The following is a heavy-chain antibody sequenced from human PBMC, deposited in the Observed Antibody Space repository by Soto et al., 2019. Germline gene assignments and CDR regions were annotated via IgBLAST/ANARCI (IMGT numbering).Heavy chain of an antibody. CDR3: ARGHSTSGYDS. V-gene: IGHV4-34*01. Sequence: SETLSLTCSVYGASFSSYYWSWIRQSPGKGLEWIGEIHHSGSTHYNPSLKSRLTFSIDESQSQFYMMLTSVTAADTALYFCARGHSTSGYDSWGQGSLVTVSS. CDR1: GASFSSYY. J-gene: IGHJ4*02. CDR2: IHHSGST. D-gene: IGHD6-6*01.